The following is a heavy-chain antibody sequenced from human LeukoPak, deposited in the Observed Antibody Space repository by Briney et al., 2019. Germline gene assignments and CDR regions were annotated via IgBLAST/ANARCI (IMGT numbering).Heavy chain of an antibody. Sequence: SETLSLTCAVYGGSFSGYYWSWIRQPPGKGLEWIGEINHSGSTNYNPSLKSRVTISVDTSKNQFSLKLSSVTPADTALYYCARGFTVVGATRVFDYWGQGTLVTVSS. CDR2: INHSGST. CDR1: GGSFSGYY. V-gene: IGHV4-34*01. J-gene: IGHJ4*02. CDR3: ARGFTVVGATRVFDY. D-gene: IGHD1-26*01.